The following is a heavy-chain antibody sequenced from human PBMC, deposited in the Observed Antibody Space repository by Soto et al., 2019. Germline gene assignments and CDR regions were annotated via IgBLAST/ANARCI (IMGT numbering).Heavy chain of an antibody. Sequence: SGESLKISCKGSGYSFTSYWISWVRQMPGKGLEWMGRIDPSDSYTNYSPSFQGHVTISADKSISTAYLQWSSLKASDTAMYYCARPSSTTVTTLSYYYYGMDVWGQGTTVTVSS. CDR2: IDPSDSYT. D-gene: IGHD4-17*01. J-gene: IGHJ6*02. V-gene: IGHV5-10-1*01. CDR3: ARPSSTTVTTLSYYYYGMDV. CDR1: GYSFTSYW.